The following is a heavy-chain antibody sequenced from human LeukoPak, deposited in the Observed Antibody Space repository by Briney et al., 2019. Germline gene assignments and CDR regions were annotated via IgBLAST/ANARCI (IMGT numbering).Heavy chain of an antibody. V-gene: IGHV3-33*01. CDR3: ARDYYGSGSYQYGYNWFDP. J-gene: IGHJ5*02. Sequence: GGSLRLSCAASGFTFSSYGMHWVRQAPGKGLEWVAVIWYDGSNKYYADSVKGRFTISRDNSKNTLYLQMNSLRAEDTAVYYCARDYYGSGSYQYGYNWFDPWGQGTLVTVSS. D-gene: IGHD3-10*01. CDR2: IWYDGSNK. CDR1: GFTFSSYG.